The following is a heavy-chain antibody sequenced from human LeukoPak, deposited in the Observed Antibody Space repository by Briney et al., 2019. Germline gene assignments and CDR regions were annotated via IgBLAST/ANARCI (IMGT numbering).Heavy chain of an antibody. D-gene: IGHD3-22*01. CDR3: AKGSYYDSSGYYYFDY. V-gene: IGHV3-23*01. CDR2: INGGGGRT. CDR1: GFTFSSYA. J-gene: IGHJ4*02. Sequence: GGSLRLSCAASGFTFSSYAMSWVRQAPGKGLEWVSAINGGGGRTYYADSVKGRFTVFRDNSKNSLYLQMNSLRARDTAVYYCAKGSYYDSSGYYYFDYWGQGTLVTVSS.